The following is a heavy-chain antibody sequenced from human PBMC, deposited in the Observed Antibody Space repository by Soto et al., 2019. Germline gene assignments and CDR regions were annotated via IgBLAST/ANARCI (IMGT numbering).Heavy chain of an antibody. CDR1: GYSFTSYW. J-gene: IGHJ4*02. V-gene: IGHV5-51*01. D-gene: IGHD1-1*01. CDR2: IYPGDSDT. CDR3: AKFGMATTKRSPPYYIDY. Sequence: PGESLKISCKGSGYSFTSYWIGWVRPMPGKGLEWMGIIYPGDSDTRYSPSFQGQVTISADKSISTAYLQMNSLRAKDTAVYYCAKFGMATTKRSPPYYIDYWGQGALVTVSS.